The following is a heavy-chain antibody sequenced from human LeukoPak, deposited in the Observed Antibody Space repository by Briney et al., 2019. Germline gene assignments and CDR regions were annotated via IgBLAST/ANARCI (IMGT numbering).Heavy chain of an antibody. D-gene: IGHD6-19*01. CDR3: ARDPSLFSSGWPMDS. CDR2: ISSNSGRI. V-gene: IGHV3-21*01. J-gene: IGHJ4*02. Sequence: GGSLRLSCVGSGFTFSSYSMNWVRQTPGKGLEWISSISSNSGRISYVDSVQGRFTISRDNANNSLSLQMNSLRAEDTALYYCARDPSLFSSGWPMDSWGRGTLVTVSS. CDR1: GFTFSSYS.